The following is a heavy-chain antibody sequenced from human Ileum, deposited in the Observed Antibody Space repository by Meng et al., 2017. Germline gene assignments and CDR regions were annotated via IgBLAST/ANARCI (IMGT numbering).Heavy chain of an antibody. CDR2: GST. CDR3: ARDHWGSLDY. CDR1: GGSVSRGNYG. D-gene: IGHD7-27*01. J-gene: IGHJ4*02. V-gene: IGHV4-61*01. Sequence: QVQLQESGPGLVRPSEPLYLTCTVSGGSVSRGNYGWSWIRQAPGQXLEWIGYGSTNHNPSLKSRLTISVDTSKNQFSLTLTSVTAADTAVYYCARDHWGSLDYWGQGILVTVSS.